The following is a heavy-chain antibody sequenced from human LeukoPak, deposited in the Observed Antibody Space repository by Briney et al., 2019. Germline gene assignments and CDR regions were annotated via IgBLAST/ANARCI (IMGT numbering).Heavy chain of an antibody. CDR1: GFTFDDYA. V-gene: IGHV3-9*01. D-gene: IGHD5-18*01. CDR3: AKDIRDGVQLWLIGGYAFDI. CDR2: ISWNSGSI. J-gene: IGHJ3*02. Sequence: PGRSLRLSCAASGFTFDDYAMHWVRQAPGKGLEWVSGISWNSGSIGYADSVKGRFTISRDNAKNSLYLQMNSLRAEGTALYYCAKDIRDGVQLWLIGGYAFDIWGQGTMVTVSS.